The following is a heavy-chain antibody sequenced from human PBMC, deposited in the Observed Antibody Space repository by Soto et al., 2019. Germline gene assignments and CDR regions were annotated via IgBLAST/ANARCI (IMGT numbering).Heavy chain of an antibody. V-gene: IGHV2-5*01. Sequence: QITLKESGPTLVKPTQTLTLTCTFSGFLLSTSGVGVGWIRQPPGNALEWLALIYWNDDKRYSPSLKSRLTITKDTSQNQVVLTMTNVDPVDTATYYCARDRGYYDSSGYPTYYLDYWGQGTLVTVSS. CDR1: GFLLSTSGVG. CDR2: IYWNDDK. D-gene: IGHD3-22*01. J-gene: IGHJ4*02. CDR3: ARDRGYYDSSGYPTYYLDY.